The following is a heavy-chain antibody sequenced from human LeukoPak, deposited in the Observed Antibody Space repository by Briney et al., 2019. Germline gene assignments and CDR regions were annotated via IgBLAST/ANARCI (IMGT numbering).Heavy chain of an antibody. J-gene: IGHJ4*02. CDR3: TRGSGGSYY. V-gene: IGHV3-49*03. CDR2: IRSKAYGGTT. D-gene: IGHD2-15*01. Sequence: GGSLRLSCTASGFTFGEYAMSWFRQAPGKGLEWVGFIRSKAYGGTTEYAASVKGRFTISRDDSKSIAYLQMNSLKTEDTAVYYCTRGSGGSYYWGQGTLVTVSS. CDR1: GFTFGEYA.